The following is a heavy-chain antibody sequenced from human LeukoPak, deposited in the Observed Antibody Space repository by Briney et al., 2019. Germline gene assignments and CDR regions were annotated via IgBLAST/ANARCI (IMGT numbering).Heavy chain of an antibody. J-gene: IGHJ4*02. CDR3: ARDVSFGFGY. CDR2: ISSSSSYI. Sequence: PGGSLRLSCAASGFTFSYYSMNWVRQAPGKGLEWVSYISSSSSYIYYADSVKGRFTISRDNAKNALYLQMNSLRAEDTAVYYCARDVSFGFGYWGQGTLVTVSS. CDR1: GFTFSYYS. D-gene: IGHD3-3*01. V-gene: IGHV3-21*01.